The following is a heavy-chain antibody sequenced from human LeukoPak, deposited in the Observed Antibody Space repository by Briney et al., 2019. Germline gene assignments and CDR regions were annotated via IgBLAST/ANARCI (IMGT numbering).Heavy chain of an antibody. CDR2: ISYDGSNK. V-gene: IGHV3-30-3*01. CDR1: GFTFSSYA. D-gene: IGHD3-10*01. J-gene: IGHJ3*02. Sequence: GSLRLSCAASGFTFSSYAMHWVRQAPGKGLEWVAVISYDGSNKYYADSMKGRFTISRDNAKNSLYLQMNSLRAEDTAVYYCARDEHGYAFDIWGQGTMVTVSS. CDR3: ARDEHGYAFDI.